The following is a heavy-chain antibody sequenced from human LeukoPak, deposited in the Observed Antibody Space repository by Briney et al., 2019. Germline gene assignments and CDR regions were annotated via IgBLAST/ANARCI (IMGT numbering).Heavy chain of an antibody. D-gene: IGHD2-2*01. J-gene: IGHJ6*03. CDR1: GFTFSRHA. CDR3: ARGRYCTTSSCYSYYHYYNMDV. V-gene: IGHV3-30*09. Sequence: PGGSLSLSCVASGFTFSRHAMHWVRQAPGKGLEWVAVISFDGSNKYYTGSVKGRFAISRDNSKNTLYLQMNSLRAEDTAVYYCARGRYCTTSSCYSYYHYYNMDVWGKGTTVTVSS. CDR2: ISFDGSNK.